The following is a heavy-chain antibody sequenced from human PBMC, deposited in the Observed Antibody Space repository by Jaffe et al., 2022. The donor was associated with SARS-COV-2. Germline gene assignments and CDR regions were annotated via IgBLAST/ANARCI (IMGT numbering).Heavy chain of an antibody. V-gene: IGHV3-7*01. D-gene: IGHD6-13*01. Sequence: EVQLVESGGGLVQPGGSLRLSCVGSGFTFSHYWMSWVRQAPGKGLEWVANIKEDGNEFYYLDSVKGRFTISRDNAKNSLYLQMNSLRAEDTAVYYCARDPLYSWYSFDYWGQGTLVTVSS. J-gene: IGHJ4*02. CDR2: IKEDGNEF. CDR3: ARDPLYSWYSFDY. CDR1: GFTFSHYW.